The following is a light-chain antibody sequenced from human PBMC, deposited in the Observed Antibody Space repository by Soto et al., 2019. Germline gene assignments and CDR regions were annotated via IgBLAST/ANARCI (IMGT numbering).Light chain of an antibody. CDR3: IQGTAVWT. V-gene: IGKV2-30*01. J-gene: IGKJ3*01. Sequence: DILMTRSPLSLPGTLGQPSSISYXSSQRLVDSDGNTVLAWLQQRPRQSPXXLIYRVSTRDSGVPDRFSGSGSGTTFTLKISRVEAADVGVYYCIQGTAVWTFGPGTNVDIK. CDR1: QRLVDSDGNTV. CDR2: RVS.